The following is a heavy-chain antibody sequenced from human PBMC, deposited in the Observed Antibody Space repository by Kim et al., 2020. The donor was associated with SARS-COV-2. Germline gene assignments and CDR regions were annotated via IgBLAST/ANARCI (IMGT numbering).Heavy chain of an antibody. Sequence: ASVKVPCKASGYALDTYAIHWVRQAPGQRLEWMGWSNAGNGNTKYSQKFQGRVTITRDTSANTAYMELSSLRSEDTSVYFCARAMAAAGSFDFWGQGTLVTVSS. D-gene: IGHD6-13*01. J-gene: IGHJ4*02. V-gene: IGHV1-3*01. CDR3: ARAMAAAGSFDF. CDR1: GYALDTYA. CDR2: SNAGNGNT.